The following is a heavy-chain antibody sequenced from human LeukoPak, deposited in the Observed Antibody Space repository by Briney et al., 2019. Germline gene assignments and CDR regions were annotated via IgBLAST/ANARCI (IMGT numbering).Heavy chain of an antibody. CDR2: ISSSSSYI. CDR1: GFTVSSNY. J-gene: IGHJ4*02. Sequence: PGGSLRLSCAASGFTVSSNYMSWVRQAPGKGLEWVSSISSSSSYIYYADSVKGRFTISRDNAKNSLYLQMNSLRAEDTAVYYCARDTPDYYDSSGPPDYWGQGTLVTVSS. V-gene: IGHV3-21*01. CDR3: ARDTPDYYDSSGPPDY. D-gene: IGHD3-22*01.